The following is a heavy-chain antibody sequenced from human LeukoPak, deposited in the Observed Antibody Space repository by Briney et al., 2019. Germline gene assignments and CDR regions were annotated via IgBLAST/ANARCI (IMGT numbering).Heavy chain of an antibody. CDR3: ARGRDILTPEDAFDI. CDR1: GFTFSSYG. Sequence: GGTLRLSCAASGFTFSSYGMSWVRQAPGKGLEWVSGISGGRLSTYYADSVKGRFTISRDNSKNSVYLQMNSLRAEDTAVYYCARGRDILTPEDAFDIWGQGTMVTVSS. V-gene: IGHV3-23*01. D-gene: IGHD3-9*01. CDR2: ISGGRLST. J-gene: IGHJ3*02.